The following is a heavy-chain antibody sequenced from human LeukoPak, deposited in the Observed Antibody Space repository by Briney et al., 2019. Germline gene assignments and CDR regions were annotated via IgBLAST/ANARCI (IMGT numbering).Heavy chain of an antibody. V-gene: IGHV4-61*02. Sequence: SETLSLTCTVSGGSISSGSYYWSWIRQPAGKGLEWIGRIYTSGSTSYNPSLKGRVTISVDTSKNQFSLKLSSVTAADTAVYYCARAVVVLGTDAFDIWGQGTMVTVSS. CDR2: IYTSGST. J-gene: IGHJ3*02. D-gene: IGHD2-21*01. CDR3: ARAVVVLGTDAFDI. CDR1: GGSISSGSYY.